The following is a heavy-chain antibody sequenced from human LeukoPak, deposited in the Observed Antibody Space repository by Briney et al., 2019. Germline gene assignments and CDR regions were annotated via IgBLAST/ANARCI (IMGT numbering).Heavy chain of an antibody. D-gene: IGHD3-9*01. J-gene: IGHJ4*02. Sequence: PSETLSLTCAVYGGSFSGYYWSWIRQPPGKGLEWIGEINHSGSTIYSSSLKSRVTISVDTSKNQFSLKLSSVTAADTAVYYCARGRAYFDWGQGILVTVSS. CDR3: ARGRAYFD. CDR1: GGSFSGYY. V-gene: IGHV4-34*01. CDR2: INHSGST.